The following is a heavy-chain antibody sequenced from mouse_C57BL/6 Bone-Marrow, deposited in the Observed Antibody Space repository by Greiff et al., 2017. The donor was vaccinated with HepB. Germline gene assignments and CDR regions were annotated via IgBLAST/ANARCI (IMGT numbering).Heavy chain of an antibody. CDR2: INPSTGGT. Sequence: VQLQQSGPELVKPGASVKISCKASGYSFTGYYMNWVKQSPEKSLEWIGEINPSTGGTTYNQKFKAKATLTVDKSSSTAYMQLKSLTSEDSAVEYCARVWLLRWYFDVWGTGTTVTVSS. D-gene: IGHD2-3*01. CDR1: GYSFTGYY. V-gene: IGHV1-42*01. J-gene: IGHJ1*03. CDR3: ARVWLLRWYFDV.